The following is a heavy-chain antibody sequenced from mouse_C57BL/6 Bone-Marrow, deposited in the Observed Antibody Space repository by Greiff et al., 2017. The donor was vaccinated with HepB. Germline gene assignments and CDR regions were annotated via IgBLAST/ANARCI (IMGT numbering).Heavy chain of an antibody. D-gene: IGHD1-2*01. CDR2: IHPSDSDT. V-gene: IGHV1-74*01. CDR1: GYTFTSYW. J-gene: IGHJ2*01. CDR3: AIRDYGLSLRVPVVSDWCKVLTKRSTCSFDY. Sequence: QVQLKQPGAELVKPGASVKVSCKASGYTFTSYWMHWVKQRPGQGLEWIGRIHPSDSDTNYNQKFKGKATLTVDKSSSTAYMQLSSLTSEDSAVYDCAIRDYGLSLRVPVVSDWCKVLTKRSTCSFDYWGQGTTLTVSS.